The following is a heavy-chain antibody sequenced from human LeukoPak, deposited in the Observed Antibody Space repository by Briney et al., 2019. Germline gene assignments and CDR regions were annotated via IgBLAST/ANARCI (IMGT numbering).Heavy chain of an antibody. D-gene: IGHD2-21*02. J-gene: IGHJ6*02. Sequence: SETLSLTCTVSGGSISSGGYYWSWIRQHPGKGLEWIGYIYYSGSTNYNPSLKSRVTISVDTSKNQFSLKLSSVTAADTAVYYCARVPPDCGGDCYSEEGYYYYGMDVWGQGTTVTVSS. V-gene: IGHV4-61*08. CDR2: IYYSGST. CDR3: ARVPPDCGGDCYSEEGYYYYGMDV. CDR1: GGSISSGGYY.